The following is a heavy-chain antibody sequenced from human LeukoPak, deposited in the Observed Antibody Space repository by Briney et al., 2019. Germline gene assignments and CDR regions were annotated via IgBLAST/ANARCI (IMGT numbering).Heavy chain of an antibody. CDR2: IYHSGST. CDR1: GYSINSGYY. Sequence: SETLSLTCTVSGYSINSGYYWGWIRQPPGKGLEWIAIIYHSGSTYYNPSLKSRVTISVDTSKNQFSLNLSSVTAADTALYYCARASCSSTSCYRRNAFDIWGQGTMVTVSS. J-gene: IGHJ3*02. D-gene: IGHD2-2*02. V-gene: IGHV4-38-2*02. CDR3: ARASCSSTSCYRRNAFDI.